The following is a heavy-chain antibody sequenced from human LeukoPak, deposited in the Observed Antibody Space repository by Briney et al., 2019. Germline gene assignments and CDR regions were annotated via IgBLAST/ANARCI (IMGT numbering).Heavy chain of an antibody. CDR2: MNPNSGNT. CDR1: GYTFTGYY. D-gene: IGHD3-10*01. CDR3: ARLLWFGGYYYYGMDV. Sequence: ASVKVSCKASGYTFTGYYMHWVRQAPGQGLEWMGWMNPNSGNTGYAQKFQGRVTMTRNTSISTAYMELSSLRSEDTAVYYCARLLWFGGYYYYGMDVWGQGTTVTVSS. V-gene: IGHV1-8*02. J-gene: IGHJ6*02.